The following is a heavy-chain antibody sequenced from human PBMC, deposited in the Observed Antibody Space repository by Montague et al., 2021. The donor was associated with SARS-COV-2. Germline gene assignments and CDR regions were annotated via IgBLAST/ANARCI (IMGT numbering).Heavy chain of an antibody. CDR3: ARAPTTFGVVITNFDY. CDR2: IYYSGST. J-gene: IGHJ4*02. V-gene: IGHV4-31*03. CDR1: GGSISSGGYY. Sequence: TLSLTCTVSGGSISSGGYYWSWIRQHPGKGLEWIGYIYYSGSTYYNPSLKSRVTISVDTSKNQFSLKLSSVTAADTAVYYCARAPTTFGVVITNFDYWGQGTLVTVSS. D-gene: IGHD3-3*01.